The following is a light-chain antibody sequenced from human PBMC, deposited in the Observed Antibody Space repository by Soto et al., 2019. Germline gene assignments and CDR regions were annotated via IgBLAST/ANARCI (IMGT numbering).Light chain of an antibody. CDR1: QSVSSN. CDR2: GAS. J-gene: IGKJ2*01. Sequence: EIVMTQSPATLSVSPGERATLSCRASQSVSSNLAWYQQKPGQAPRLLIYGASTRATGIPARFSGSGSGTEFTLTISSLQSEDFAVYYCHQYDNWPPFTFGQGTKVEIK. V-gene: IGKV3-15*01. CDR3: HQYDNWPPFT.